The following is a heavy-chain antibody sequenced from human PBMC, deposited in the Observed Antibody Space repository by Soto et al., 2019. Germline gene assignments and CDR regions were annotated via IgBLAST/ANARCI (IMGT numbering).Heavy chain of an antibody. CDR2: INSDGSST. V-gene: IGHV3-74*01. D-gene: IGHD3-9*01. CDR3: ATQTRDYDILTGYYRSPYYYYGMHV. CDR1: GFTFSSSW. Sequence: GGSLRLSCAASGFTFSSSWMHWVRQAPGKGLVWVSRINSDGSSTSYADSVKGRFTISRDNAKNTLYLQMNSLRAEDTAVYYCATQTRDYDILTGYYRSPYYYYGMHVWALGTTVTVSS. J-gene: IGHJ6*01.